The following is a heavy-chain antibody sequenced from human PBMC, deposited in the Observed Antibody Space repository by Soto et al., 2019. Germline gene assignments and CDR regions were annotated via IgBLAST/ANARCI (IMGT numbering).Heavy chain of an antibody. CDR2: ISYDGSNK. CDR3: ARPLWRDDYNWGYFDL. CDR1: GFTFSSYA. V-gene: IGHV3-30-3*01. J-gene: IGHJ2*01. D-gene: IGHD4-4*01. Sequence: QVQRVESGGGVVQPGRSLRLSCAASGFTFSSYAMHWVRQAPGKGLEWVAVISYDGSNKYYTDSVKGRFTISRDNSKNTLYLQMNSLRAEDTAVYYCARPLWRDDYNWGYFDLWGRGTLVPFSS.